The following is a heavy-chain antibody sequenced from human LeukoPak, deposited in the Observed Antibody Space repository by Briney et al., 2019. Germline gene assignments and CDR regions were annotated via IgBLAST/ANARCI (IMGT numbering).Heavy chain of an antibody. V-gene: IGHV3-23*01. CDR1: GFTYSNYA. CDR2: VSGSGGST. Sequence: AGGSLRLSCAVSGFTYSNYAMTWVRRAPGKGLEWVSSVSGSGGSTYYADSVKGRFTISRDNSKNTLYLQMNSLRAEDTAVYYCAKGGLGCSSTSCFDYWGQGTLVTVSS. J-gene: IGHJ4*02. CDR3: AKGGLGCSSTSCFDY. D-gene: IGHD2-2*01.